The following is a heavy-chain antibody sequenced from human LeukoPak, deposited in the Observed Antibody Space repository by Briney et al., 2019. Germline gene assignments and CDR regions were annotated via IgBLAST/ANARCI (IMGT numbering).Heavy chain of an antibody. CDR2: INSDGSSI. Sequence: GGSLRLSCAASGFSFSSYWMNWVRQVPGKGLVWVSRINSDGSSISYADSVKGRFTISRDNSKNTLYLQLNSLRAEDTAVYYCAREGSGRTAYNDGLDVWGQGTMVTVSS. CDR3: AREGSGRTAYNDGLDV. J-gene: IGHJ3*01. V-gene: IGHV3-74*01. D-gene: IGHD3-10*01. CDR1: GFSFSSYW.